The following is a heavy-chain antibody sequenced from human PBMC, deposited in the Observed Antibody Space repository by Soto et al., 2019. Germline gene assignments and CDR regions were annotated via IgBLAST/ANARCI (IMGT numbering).Heavy chain of an antibody. V-gene: IGHV4-34*01. D-gene: IGHD3-3*01. CDR2: INHSGST. CDR1: GGSFSGYY. CDR3: ARGRYYDFWSGPRSSGGWFDP. Sequence: SDTLSLTCAVYGGSFSGYYWSWIRQPPGKGLEWIGEINHSGSTNYNPSLKSRVTISVDTSKNQFSLKLSSVTAADTAVYYCARGRYYDFWSGPRSSGGWFDPWGQGTLVTVSS. J-gene: IGHJ5*02.